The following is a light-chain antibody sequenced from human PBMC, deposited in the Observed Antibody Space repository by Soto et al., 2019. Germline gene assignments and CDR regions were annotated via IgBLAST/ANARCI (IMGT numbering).Light chain of an antibody. CDR3: QKYSSVPV. CDR1: QDIRNF. Sequence: DIQMTQSPTSLSASVGDRVTITCRASQDIRNFVAWYQQKPGKAPKLLIYAASTLQSGVPSRFSGSGSGTDFTLTIHSLQPDDAATYSCQKYSSVPVFGPGTKVEIK. V-gene: IGKV1-27*01. J-gene: IGKJ3*01. CDR2: AAS.